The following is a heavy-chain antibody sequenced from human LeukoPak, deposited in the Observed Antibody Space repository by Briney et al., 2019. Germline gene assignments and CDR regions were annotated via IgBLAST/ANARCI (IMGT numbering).Heavy chain of an antibody. V-gene: IGHV4-59*01. Sequence: SETLSLTCTVSGVSISGYYWSWIRQPPGKGLEWIGYIYYSGSTNYDPSLKGRVTISVDTSKNQFYLKLTSVTAADTAVYFCARDTAIGEGEFFFAYWGRETWVTVSS. CDR3: ARDTAIGEGEFFFAY. CDR1: GVSISGYY. D-gene: IGHD5-18*01. J-gene: IGHJ4*02. CDR2: IYYSGST.